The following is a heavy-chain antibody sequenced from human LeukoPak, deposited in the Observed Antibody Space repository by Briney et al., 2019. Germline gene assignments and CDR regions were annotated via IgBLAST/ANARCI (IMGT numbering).Heavy chain of an antibody. CDR3: ARDVGGSLDY. D-gene: IGHD1-26*01. CDR2: IKEDESAK. Sequence: GGSLRLSCAASGFTFSTYWMAWVRQAPGKGLDWVANIKEDESAKHQADSVKGRFTISRDNAQNSVYLQMSSLRGEDTAVYYCARDVGGSLDYWGQGTLVTVSS. V-gene: IGHV3-7*01. J-gene: IGHJ4*02. CDR1: GFTFSTYW.